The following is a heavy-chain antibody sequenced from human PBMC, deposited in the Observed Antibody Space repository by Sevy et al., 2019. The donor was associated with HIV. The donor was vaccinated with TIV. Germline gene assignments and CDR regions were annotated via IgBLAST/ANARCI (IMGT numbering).Heavy chain of an antibody. D-gene: IGHD6-13*01. CDR2: ISSSSYI. J-gene: IGHJ4*02. CDR3: ARDPHSSSWPYYFDY. Sequence: GGSLRLSCAASGFTFSSYSMNWVRRAPGKGLEWVSSISSSSYIYYADSVKGRFTISRDNAKNSLYLQMNSLRAEDTAVYYCARDPHSSSWPYYFDYWGQGTLVTVSS. V-gene: IGHV3-21*01. CDR1: GFTFSSYS.